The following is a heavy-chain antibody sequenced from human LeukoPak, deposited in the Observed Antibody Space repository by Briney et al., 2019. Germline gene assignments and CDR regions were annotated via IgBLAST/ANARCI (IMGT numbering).Heavy chain of an antibody. J-gene: IGHJ4*01. V-gene: IGHV4-61*08. CDR3: ATTWYYDTRGYLFDD. Sequence: PSETLSLTCTVSGGSISSGDYYWSWIRQPPGKGLEWVGYIYYSGSTYYNPSLKSRVTISLDTSKNQFSLNMASVTAADTAVYFCATTWYYDTRGYLFDDWGHGTLVTVSS. CDR2: IYYSGST. CDR1: GGSISSGDYY. D-gene: IGHD3-22*01.